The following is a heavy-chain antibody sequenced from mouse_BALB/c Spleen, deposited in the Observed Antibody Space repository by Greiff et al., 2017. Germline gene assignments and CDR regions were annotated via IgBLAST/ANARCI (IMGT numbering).Heavy chain of an antibody. D-gene: IGHD2-3*01. Sequence: EVQVVESGGGLVKPGGSLKLSCAASGFTFSDYYMYWVRQTPEKRLEWVATISDGGSYTYYPDSVKGRFTISRDNAKNNLYLQMSSLKSEDTAMYYCARAPDGYYVYFDYWGQGTTLTVSS. CDR1: GFTFSDYY. V-gene: IGHV5-4*02. J-gene: IGHJ2*01. CDR2: ISDGGSYT. CDR3: ARAPDGYYVYFDY.